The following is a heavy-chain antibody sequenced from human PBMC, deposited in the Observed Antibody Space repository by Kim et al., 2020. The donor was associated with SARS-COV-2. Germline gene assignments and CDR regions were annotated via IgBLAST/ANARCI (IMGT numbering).Heavy chain of an antibody. Sequence: PPHRSRFTMSVDTSQTQFSLKLSSVTAADTAVYYCARDLGGIAAAGPFDYWGQGTLVTVSS. CDR3: ARDLGGIAAAGPFDY. V-gene: IGHV4-4*07. J-gene: IGHJ4*02. D-gene: IGHD6-13*01.